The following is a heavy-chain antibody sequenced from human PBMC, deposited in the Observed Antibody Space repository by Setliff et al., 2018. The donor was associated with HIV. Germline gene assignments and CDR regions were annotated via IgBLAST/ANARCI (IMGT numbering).Heavy chain of an antibody. CDR1: GFVFTDHS. CDR2: IYHGGST. V-gene: IGHV4-4*02. D-gene: IGHD3-22*01. J-gene: IGHJ4*02. Sequence: SETLSLSCAASGFVFTDHSLHWVRQPPGKGLEWIGEIYHGGSTNYNPSLKSRVTISVDKSKNQFSLKLAAVTAADTAVYYCASGEPYYYDSTGYSGNYFDYWGQGTLVTVSS. CDR3: ASGEPYYYDSTGYSGNYFDY.